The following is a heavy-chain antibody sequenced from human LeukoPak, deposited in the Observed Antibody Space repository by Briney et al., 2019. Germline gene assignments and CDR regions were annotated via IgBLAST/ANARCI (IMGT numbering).Heavy chain of an antibody. D-gene: IGHD3-3*01. V-gene: IGHV3-21*01. J-gene: IGHJ4*02. CDR3: ARDEARGYDFRPQDH. CDR2: ISSSSRYT. CDR1: GFSLRDYS. Sequence: GGSLRLSCAASGFSLRDYSMDWVRQAPGKGLEWVSSISSSSRYTFYVDSVRGRFTISRDNAKNSLYLQMNSLRVEDTAVYYCARDEARGYDFRPQDHWGQGTLVSVSS.